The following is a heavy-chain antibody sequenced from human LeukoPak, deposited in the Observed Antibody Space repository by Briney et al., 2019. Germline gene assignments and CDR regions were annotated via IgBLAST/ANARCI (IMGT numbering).Heavy chain of an antibody. CDR1: GFTFSSYA. V-gene: IGHV3-30-3*01. Sequence: GGSLRLSCAASGFTFSSYAMHWVRQAPGKGLEWVAVISYDGSNKYYADSVKGRFTISRDNSKNTLYLQMNSLRAEDTAVYYCARESTDKVTRAPCLDYWGQGTLVTVSS. CDR2: ISYDGSNK. D-gene: IGHD4-17*01. J-gene: IGHJ4*02. CDR3: ARESTDKVTRAPCLDY.